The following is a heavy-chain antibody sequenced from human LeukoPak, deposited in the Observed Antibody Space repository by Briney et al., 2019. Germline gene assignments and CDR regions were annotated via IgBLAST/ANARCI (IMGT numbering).Heavy chain of an antibody. J-gene: IGHJ6*02. CDR1: GFTFSTYA. CDR3: ASGRGADPYYYYGMDV. CDR2: ISGSGGST. V-gene: IGHV3-23*01. D-gene: IGHD1-1*01. Sequence: GGSLRLSCAASGFTFSTYAMSWVRQAPGKGLEWVSTISGSGGSTFYADSVKGRFTISRDNSRSTVYLQMNSLRAEDTAVYYCASGRGADPYYYYGMDVWGQGTTVTVSS.